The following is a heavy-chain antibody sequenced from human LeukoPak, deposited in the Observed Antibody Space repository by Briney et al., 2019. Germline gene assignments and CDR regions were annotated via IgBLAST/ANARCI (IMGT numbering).Heavy chain of an antibody. Sequence: GGSLRLSCAASGLIVSSNYMSWVRQAPGKGLEWVSYISSDSRTIYYADSVKGRFTISRDNAKNSLYLQMKSLRDEDTAVYYCAKYGSGTSYITNYFDYWGQGTLVTVSS. D-gene: IGHD3-10*01. CDR2: ISSDSRTI. CDR3: AKYGSGTSYITNYFDY. CDR1: GLIVSSNY. V-gene: IGHV3-48*02. J-gene: IGHJ4*02.